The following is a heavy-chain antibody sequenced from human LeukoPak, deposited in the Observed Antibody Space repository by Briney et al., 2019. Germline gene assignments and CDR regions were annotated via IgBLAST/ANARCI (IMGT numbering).Heavy chain of an antibody. CDR2: ISSSSSTI. V-gene: IGHV3-48*04. J-gene: IGHJ3*02. D-gene: IGHD4-17*01. CDR1: GFTFSSYS. Sequence: PGGSLRLSCAASGFTFSSYSMNWVRQAPGKGLEWVSYISSSSSTIYYADSVKGRFTISRDNAKNSLYLQMNSLRAEDTAVYYCASAPVFYGDYGKDAFDIWGQGTMVTVSS. CDR3: ASAPVFYGDYGKDAFDI.